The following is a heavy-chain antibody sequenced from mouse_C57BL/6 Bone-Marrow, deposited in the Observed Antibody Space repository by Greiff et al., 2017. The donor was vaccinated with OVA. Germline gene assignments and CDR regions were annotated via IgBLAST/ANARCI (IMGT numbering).Heavy chain of an antibody. CDR2: IYPGSGST. CDR1: GYTFTSYW. Sequence: VQRVESGAELVKPGASVKMSCKASGYTFTSYWITWVKQRPGQGLEWIGDIYPGSGSTNYNEKFKSKATLTVDTSSSTAYMQLSSLTSEDSAVYYCARFTTVVATGYFDVWGTGTTVTVSS. V-gene: IGHV1-55*01. CDR3: ARFTTVVATGYFDV. J-gene: IGHJ1*03. D-gene: IGHD1-1*01.